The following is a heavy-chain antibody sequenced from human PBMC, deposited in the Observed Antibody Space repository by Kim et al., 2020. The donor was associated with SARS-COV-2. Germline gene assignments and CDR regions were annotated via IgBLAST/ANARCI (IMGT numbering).Heavy chain of an antibody. D-gene: IGHD3-10*01. CDR2: ISYDGSNK. CDR3: ATSRGGRNYYGSGSYYFIIGAY. Sequence: GGSLRLSCAASGFTFSSYGMHWVRQAPGKGLEWVAVISYDGSNKYYADSVKGRFTISRDNSKNTLYLQMNSLRAEDTAVYYCATSRGGRNYYGSGSYYFIIGAYWGQGTLVTVSS. J-gene: IGHJ4*02. CDR1: GFTFSSYG. V-gene: IGHV3-30*03.